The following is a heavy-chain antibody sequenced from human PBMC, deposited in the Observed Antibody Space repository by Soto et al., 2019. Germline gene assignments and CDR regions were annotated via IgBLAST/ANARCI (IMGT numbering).Heavy chain of an antibody. CDR2: IYYSGST. D-gene: IGHD1-1*01. V-gene: IGHV4-59*01. CDR3: ARHEGYWKSPYYFDY. J-gene: IGHJ4*02. Sequence: SEPLSLTCTVSGGSISSYYWSWIRQPPGKVLEWIGYIYYSGSTNYNPSLKSRVTISVDTSKNQFSLKLSSVTAADTAVYYCARHEGYWKSPYYFDYWGQGTLVTVSS. CDR1: GGSISSYY.